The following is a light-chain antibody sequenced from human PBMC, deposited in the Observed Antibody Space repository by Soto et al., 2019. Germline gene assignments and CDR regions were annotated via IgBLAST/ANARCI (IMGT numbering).Light chain of an antibody. CDR1: QSVSSN. J-gene: IGKJ5*01. V-gene: IGKV3-15*01. Sequence: EIVMPQSPATLSVSPGARAPLSCRASQSVSSNLAWYQQKPGQAHRLLIYGASTRATGIPARFSGSGSGTEFTLTISSLQSEEFAVYYCQQYGSSPITFGQGTRLEIK. CDR2: GAS. CDR3: QQYGSSPIT.